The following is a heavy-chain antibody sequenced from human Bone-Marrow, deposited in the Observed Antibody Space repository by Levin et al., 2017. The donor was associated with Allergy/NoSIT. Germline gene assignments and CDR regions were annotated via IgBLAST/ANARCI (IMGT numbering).Heavy chain of an antibody. CDR1: GSTFSNYW. CDR3: ARRRSLLAGWAEFDY. D-gene: IGHD6-19*01. CDR2: IYPSDSDT. V-gene: IGHV5-51*01. Sequence: GGSLRLSCQASGSTFSNYWIGWVRQMPGKGLEWVGIIYPSDSDTRYGPSFQGQVTISVDKSINTAYLQWSSLRPSDTAIYYCARRRSLLAGWAEFDYWGQGALVLVSS. J-gene: IGHJ4*02.